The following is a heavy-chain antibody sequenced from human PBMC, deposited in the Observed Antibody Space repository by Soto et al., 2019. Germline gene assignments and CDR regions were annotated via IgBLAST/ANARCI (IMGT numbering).Heavy chain of an antibody. Sequence: QVQLVQSGAEVKKPGSSVKVSCKASGGTFSSYAISWVRQAPGQGLEWMGGIIPIFGTANYAQKFQGRVTITADESTSTAYMELSSLRSEDTAVYYCARDRRYNWNSDYYYDGMDVWGQGTTVTVSS. V-gene: IGHV1-69*12. D-gene: IGHD1-7*01. CDR2: IIPIFGTA. J-gene: IGHJ6*02. CDR3: ARDRRYNWNSDYYYDGMDV. CDR1: GGTFSSYA.